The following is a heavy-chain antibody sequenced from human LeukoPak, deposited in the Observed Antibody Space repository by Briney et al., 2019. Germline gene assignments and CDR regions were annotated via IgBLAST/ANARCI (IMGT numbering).Heavy chain of an antibody. V-gene: IGHV3-21*05. J-gene: IGHJ6*02. CDR2: ISSSSSYI. D-gene: IGHD4-17*01. CDR3: AREDGDSLYYYGKDV. CDR1: GFTFSSYS. Sequence: GGSLRLSCAASGFTFSSYSMNWVRQAPGKGLEWVSYISSSSSYIYYADSVKGRFTISRDNAKNSLYLQMNSLRAEDTAVYYCAREDGDSLYYYGKDVWGQGTTVTVSS.